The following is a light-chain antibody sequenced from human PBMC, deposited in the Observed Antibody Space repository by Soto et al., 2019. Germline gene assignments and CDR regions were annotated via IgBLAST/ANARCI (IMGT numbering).Light chain of an antibody. CDR3: LQDYNYPWT. J-gene: IGKJ1*01. CDR1: QGIRND. Sequence: AIQMTQSPSSLSASVGDRVTITCRASQGIRNDLGWYQQKRGKAPKLXIYAASSLQSGVPSRFSGSGSGTDFTLTISSLQPEDFATYYCLQDYNYPWTFGQGTKVDIK. V-gene: IGKV1-6*01. CDR2: AAS.